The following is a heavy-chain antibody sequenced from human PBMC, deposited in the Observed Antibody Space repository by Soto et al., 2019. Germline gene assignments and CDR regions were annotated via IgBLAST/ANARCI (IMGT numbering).Heavy chain of an antibody. CDR2: IFHSGST. V-gene: IGHV4-4*02. D-gene: IGHD3-16*01. Sequence: VQLHESGPGLVKASGTLSLTCAVSGDSISNFHWWTWLRQPPGRGLEWIGEIFHSGSTTYNPSLKSRVTISAGTSTNPLSLNLNPLTAAASPVYYRARGVGEWLQSGGGGFDPWVPGILVIVSS. CDR1: GDSISNFHW. CDR3: ARGVGEWLQSGGGGFDP. J-gene: IGHJ5*02.